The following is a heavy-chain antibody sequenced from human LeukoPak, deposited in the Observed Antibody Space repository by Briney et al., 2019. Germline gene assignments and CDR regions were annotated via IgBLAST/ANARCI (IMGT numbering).Heavy chain of an antibody. J-gene: IGHJ4*02. CDR2: ISDDGSNE. CDR1: GFTFSSDG. Sequence: PGRSLRLSCAASGFTFSSDGMHWVRQAPGKGREWVAVISDDGSNEYYVDSVKGRFTISRDNSKNTLFLQMNSLRAEDTAVYYCAAGLLGCRGGSCYPTDYWGQGTLVTVSS. D-gene: IGHD2-15*01. V-gene: IGHV3-30*03. CDR3: AAGLLGCRGGSCYPTDY.